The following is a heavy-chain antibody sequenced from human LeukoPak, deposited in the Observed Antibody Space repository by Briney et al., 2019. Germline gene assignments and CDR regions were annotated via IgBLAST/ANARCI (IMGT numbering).Heavy chain of an antibody. CDR2: ISSSSSYI. D-gene: IGHD2-2*01. CDR1: GFTFSSYS. Sequence: PGGSLRLSCAASGFTFSSYSMNWVRQAPGKGLEWVSSISSSSSYIYYADSVKGRFTISRDNAKNSLYLQMNSLRAEDTAVYYCAREQYCSSTSCSSYTASAFDIWGQGTMVTVSS. CDR3: AREQYCSSTSCSSYTASAFDI. J-gene: IGHJ3*02. V-gene: IGHV3-21*01.